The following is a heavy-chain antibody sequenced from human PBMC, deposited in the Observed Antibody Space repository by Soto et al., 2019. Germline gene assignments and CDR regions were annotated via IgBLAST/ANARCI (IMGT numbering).Heavy chain of an antibody. D-gene: IGHD2-15*01. CDR3: ARGEKGYCSGGSCLNWFDP. J-gene: IGHJ5*02. CDR1: GFTFSSYE. V-gene: IGHV3-48*03. CDR2: ISSSGSTI. Sequence: EVQLVESGGGLVQPGGSLRLSCAASGFTFSSYEMNWVRQAPGKGLEWVSYISSSGSTIYYADSVKGRFTISRDNAKNSLYLQMNSLRAEDTAVYYCARGEKGYCSGGSCLNWFDPWGQGTLVTVSS.